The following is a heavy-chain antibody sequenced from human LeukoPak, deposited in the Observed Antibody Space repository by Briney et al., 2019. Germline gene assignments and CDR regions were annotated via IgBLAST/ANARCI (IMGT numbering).Heavy chain of an antibody. CDR1: GYTFTSYD. V-gene: IGHV1-8*01. CDR3: TTAPAAYTFDY. Sequence: ASVNVSCKASGYTFTSYDINWVRQATGQGLEWMGWMNPNSGNTGYAQKFQGRVTMTRNTSISTAYMELSSLRSEDTAVYYCTTAPAAYTFDYWGQGTLVTVSS. D-gene: IGHD2-2*01. J-gene: IGHJ4*02. CDR2: MNPNSGNT.